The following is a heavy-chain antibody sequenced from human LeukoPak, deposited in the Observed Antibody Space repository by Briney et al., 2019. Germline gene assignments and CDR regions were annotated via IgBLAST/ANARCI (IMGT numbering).Heavy chain of an antibody. Sequence: PSETLSLTCTVSGGSISSYYWSWIRQPAGKGLEWIGRIYTSGSTYYNPSLKSRVTISVDTSKNQFSLKLSSVTAADTAVYYCARGPWLAHYYYYYYMDVWGKGTTVTVSS. V-gene: IGHV4-4*07. CDR2: IYTSGST. J-gene: IGHJ6*03. CDR3: ARGPWLAHYYYYYYMDV. D-gene: IGHD6-19*01. CDR1: GGSISSYY.